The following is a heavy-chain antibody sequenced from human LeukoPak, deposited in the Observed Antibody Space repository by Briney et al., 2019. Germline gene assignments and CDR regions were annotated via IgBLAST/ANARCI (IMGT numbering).Heavy chain of an antibody. CDR3: ARLSKGIAARAFDI. D-gene: IGHD6-13*01. V-gene: IGHV4-39*01. Sequence: SETLSLTCTVSGGSISSSSYYWGWIRQPPGKGLEWIGSIYYSGSTYYNPSLKSRVTISVDTSKNQFSLRLSSVTAADTAVYYCARLSKGIAARAFDIWGQGTMVTVSS. J-gene: IGHJ3*02. CDR1: GGSISSSSYY. CDR2: IYYSGST.